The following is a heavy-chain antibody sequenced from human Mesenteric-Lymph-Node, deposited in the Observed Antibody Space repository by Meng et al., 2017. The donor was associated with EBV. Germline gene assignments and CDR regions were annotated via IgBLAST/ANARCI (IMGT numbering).Heavy chain of an antibody. D-gene: IGHD6-19*01. CDR3: ARVGQWLPIDY. J-gene: IGHJ4*02. Sequence: QLRRWGSGPRRLKPSGPLSLTCAVSGGSISISNWWSWVRQPPGKGLEWIGEIYHSGSTNYNPSLKSRVTISVDKSKNQFSLNLSSVTAADTAVYYCARVGQWLPIDYWGQGTLVTVSS. CDR1: GGSISISNW. V-gene: IGHV4-4*02. CDR2: IYHSGST.